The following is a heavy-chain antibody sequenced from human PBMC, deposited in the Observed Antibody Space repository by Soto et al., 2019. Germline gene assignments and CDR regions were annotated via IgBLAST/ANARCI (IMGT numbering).Heavy chain of an antibody. CDR3: ARHYGSGTYPLDY. J-gene: IGHJ4*02. V-gene: IGHV4-59*08. CDR2: IHYSGKT. Sequence: ASETLSLTCTVSGGSVSNYYWSWIRRPPGRGLEWIGYIHYSGKTNYNPSLKSRLTISIDTSKNQFSLKLSSVTAADAAVYYCARHYGSGTYPLDYWGQGTLVTVSS. CDR1: GGSVSNYY. D-gene: IGHD3-10*01.